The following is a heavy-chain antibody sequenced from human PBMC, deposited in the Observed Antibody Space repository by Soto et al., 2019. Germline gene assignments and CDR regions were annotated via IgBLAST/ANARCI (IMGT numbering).Heavy chain of an antibody. Sequence: GGSLRLSCAASGFSFGTYAMSWVRQAPGKGLEWVSALSGGGDDTYYADSVKGRFTISRDNSKNTLYLQMDSLRAEDTAVYYCARGLVPTSMMVHFFDYWGQGTLGTVAS. V-gene: IGHV3-23*01. D-gene: IGHD2-2*01. CDR2: LSGGGDDT. CDR3: ARGLVPTSMMVHFFDY. CDR1: GFSFGTYA. J-gene: IGHJ4*02.